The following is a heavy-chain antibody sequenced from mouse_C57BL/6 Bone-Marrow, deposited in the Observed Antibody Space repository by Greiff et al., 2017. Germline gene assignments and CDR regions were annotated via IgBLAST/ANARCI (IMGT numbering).Heavy chain of an antibody. V-gene: IGHV1-9*01. Sequence: VQLQQSGAELMKPGASVKLSCKATGYTFTGYWIEWVKQRPGHGLEWIGEILPGSGSTIYNEKFKGKATFTADTSSNTAYMQLSSLTTEDSAIYYCARFLPITTLFDYWGQGTTLTVSS. CDR2: ILPGSGST. CDR1: GYTFTGYW. J-gene: IGHJ2*01. CDR3: ARFLPITTLFDY. D-gene: IGHD1-1*01.